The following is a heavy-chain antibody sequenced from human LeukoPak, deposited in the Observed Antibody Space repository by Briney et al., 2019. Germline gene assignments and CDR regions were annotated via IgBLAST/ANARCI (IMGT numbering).Heavy chain of an antibody. CDR1: GFTVSSNY. D-gene: IGHD5-12*01. J-gene: IGHJ4*02. V-gene: IGHV3-53*01. CDR2: IYSGGTT. Sequence: GGSLRLSCAASGFTVSSNYMSWVRQAPGKGLEWVSVIYSGGTTYYADSVKGRFTISRDNSKNTLYLQMNSLRVEDTAVYYCARRSVASLFYFDYWGQGTLVTVSS. CDR3: ARRSVASLFYFDY.